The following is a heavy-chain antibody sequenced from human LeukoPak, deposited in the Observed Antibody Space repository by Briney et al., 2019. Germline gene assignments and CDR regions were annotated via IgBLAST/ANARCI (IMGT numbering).Heavy chain of an antibody. CDR3: ATDIHCSSTSCNAY. CDR1: GYTFTGYY. Sequence: ASVKGSCKASGYTFTGYYMHWVRQAPGQGLEWMGWINPNSGGTNYAQKFQGRVTMTRDTSISTAYMELSRLRSDDTAVYYCATDIHCSSTSCNAYWGQGTLVTVSS. D-gene: IGHD2-2*01. CDR2: INPNSGGT. V-gene: IGHV1-2*02. J-gene: IGHJ4*02.